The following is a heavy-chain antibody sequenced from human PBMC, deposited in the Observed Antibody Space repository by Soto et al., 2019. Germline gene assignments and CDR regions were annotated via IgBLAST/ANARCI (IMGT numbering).Heavy chain of an antibody. CDR3: AKDGSWLDVYFDV. CDR1: GIEFSNYA. V-gene: IGHV3-23*01. D-gene: IGHD3-10*01. J-gene: IGHJ4*02. CDR2: SSASGRSR. Sequence: GGSLRLSCVASGIEFSNYAMSWVRQAPGKGLEWVSISSASGRSRYHADSVKGWFTISRDNSKNTLYLHMTNLRAEDTAVYYCAKDGSWLDVYFDVWGQGTPVTVSS.